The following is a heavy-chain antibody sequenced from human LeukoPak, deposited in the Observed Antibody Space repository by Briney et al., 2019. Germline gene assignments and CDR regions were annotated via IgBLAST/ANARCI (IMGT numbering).Heavy chain of an antibody. CDR3: ARGILTGPIYAFDI. V-gene: IGHV4-39*07. Sequence: PSETLSLTCTVSGGSISSSSYYWGWIRQPPGKGLEWIGSIYYSGSTYYNPSLKSRVTISVDTSKNQFSLRLSSVTAADTAVYYCARGILTGPIYAFDIWGQGTMVTVSS. CDR2: IYYSGST. CDR1: GGSISSSSYY. D-gene: IGHD3-9*01. J-gene: IGHJ3*02.